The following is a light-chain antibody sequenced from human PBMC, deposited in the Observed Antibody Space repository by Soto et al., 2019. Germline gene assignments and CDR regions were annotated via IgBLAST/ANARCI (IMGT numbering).Light chain of an antibody. CDR3: CTYAGHVPK. Sequence: QSVLTQPASVSGSPGQWITISCAGTTSDFAYYDLVSWYQQHPGRAPKLLIYEVDKRPSGISVRFSGSKSGATASLTISGLLPEDEAVYFCCTYAGHVPKFGGGTK. CDR1: TSDFAYYDL. CDR2: EVD. V-gene: IGLV2-23*02. J-gene: IGLJ2*01.